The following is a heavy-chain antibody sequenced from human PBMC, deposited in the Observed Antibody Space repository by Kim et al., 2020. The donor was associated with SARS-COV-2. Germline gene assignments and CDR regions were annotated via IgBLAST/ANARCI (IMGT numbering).Heavy chain of an antibody. Sequence: SQKFQGRVTITRDTSASTTYMDLSSLRSEDTAVYYCARDTIAAAGNWCDPWGQGTLVTVSS. V-gene: IGHV1-3*01. CDR3: ARDTIAAAGNWCDP. D-gene: IGHD6-13*01. J-gene: IGHJ5*02.